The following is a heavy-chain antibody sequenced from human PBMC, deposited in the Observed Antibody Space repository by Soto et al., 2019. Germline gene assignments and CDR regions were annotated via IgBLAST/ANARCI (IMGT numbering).Heavy chain of an antibody. V-gene: IGHV3-72*01. CDR2: TRNKANSYTT. CDR1: GFTFSDHY. Sequence: EVQLVESGGGLVQPGGALRLSCAASGFTFSDHYMDWVRQAPGKGLEWVGRTRNKANSYTTEYAASVKGRFTISRDDSNNSLYLQMNSLKTEDTAVYYCASALRIRRKQLVPYYYYCMDAWGQGTTVTVSS. D-gene: IGHD6-13*01. J-gene: IGHJ6*02. CDR3: ASALRIRRKQLVPYYYYCMDA.